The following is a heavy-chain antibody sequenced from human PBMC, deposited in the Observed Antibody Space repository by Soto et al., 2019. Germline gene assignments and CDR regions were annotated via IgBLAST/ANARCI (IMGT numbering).Heavy chain of an antibody. J-gene: IGHJ6*04. CDR2: IYYSGST. V-gene: IGHV4-39*01. CDR3: ARGRSSSWAPAKMDV. Sequence: SETLSLTCTVSGGSISSSSYYWGWIRHPPGKGLEWIGSIYYSGSTYYNPSLKSRVTISVDTSKNQFSLKLSSVTAADTAVYYCARGRSSSWAPAKMDVWGKGTTVTVSS. CDR1: GGSISSSSYY. D-gene: IGHD6-13*01.